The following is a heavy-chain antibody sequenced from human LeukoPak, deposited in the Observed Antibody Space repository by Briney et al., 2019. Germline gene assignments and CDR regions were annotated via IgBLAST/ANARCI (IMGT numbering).Heavy chain of an antibody. Sequence: ASVKVSCKASGGTFSSYAISWVRQAPGQGLEWMGGIIPIFGTANYAQKFQGRVTITADKSTSTAYMELSSLRSEDTAVYYCARTNYDFWSGYYEFYMDVWGKGTTVTVSS. CDR3: ARTNYDFWSGYYEFYMDV. CDR1: GGTFSSYA. V-gene: IGHV1-69*06. D-gene: IGHD3-3*01. J-gene: IGHJ6*03. CDR2: IIPIFGTA.